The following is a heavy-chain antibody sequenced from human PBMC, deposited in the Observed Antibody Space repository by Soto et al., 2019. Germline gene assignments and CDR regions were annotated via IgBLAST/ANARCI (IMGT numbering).Heavy chain of an antibody. Sequence: PSETLSLTCTVSGGSVSSGSYYWSWIRQPPGKGLEWIGYMYYSGSTNYNPSLKSRVTISLDTSKNQFPLKLSSVTAADTAVYFCARTRDFWSGNDAFDIWGQGTMVTVSS. D-gene: IGHD3-3*01. CDR1: GGSVSSGSYY. CDR2: MYYSGST. CDR3: ARTRDFWSGNDAFDI. J-gene: IGHJ3*02. V-gene: IGHV4-61*01.